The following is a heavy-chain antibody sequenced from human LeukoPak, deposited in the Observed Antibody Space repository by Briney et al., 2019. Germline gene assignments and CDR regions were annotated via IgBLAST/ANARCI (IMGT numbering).Heavy chain of an antibody. Sequence: PPETLSLTCAVSGYSISSGYYWGWIRQPPGKGLEWIGSIYHSGSTYYNPSLKSRVTISVDTSKNQFSLKLSSVTAADTAVYYCAREGYSYGYYFDYWGQGTLVTVSS. CDR3: AREGYSYGYYFDY. CDR2: IYHSGST. V-gene: IGHV4-38-2*02. J-gene: IGHJ4*02. CDR1: GYSISSGYY. D-gene: IGHD5-18*01.